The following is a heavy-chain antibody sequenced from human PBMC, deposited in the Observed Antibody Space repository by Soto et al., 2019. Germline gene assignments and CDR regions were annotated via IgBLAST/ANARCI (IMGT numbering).Heavy chain of an antibody. CDR3: ARDKITGLFDY. D-gene: IGHD2-8*02. V-gene: IGHV4-34*01. Sequence: QVQLQQWGAGLLKPSETLSLTCAVYGGSFSGYYWTWIRQPPGTGLEWIGESNHSGSTNYHPSLKSRVTTSVDTSKHQFSLKLTSVTAADTALYYCARDKITGLFDYWGQGTLVTVSS. J-gene: IGHJ4*02. CDR2: SNHSGST. CDR1: GGSFSGYY.